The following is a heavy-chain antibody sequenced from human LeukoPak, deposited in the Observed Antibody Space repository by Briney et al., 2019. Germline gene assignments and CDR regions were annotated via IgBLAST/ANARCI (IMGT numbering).Heavy chain of an antibody. J-gene: IGHJ6*02. CDR1: EFTFDDYA. D-gene: IGHD6-19*01. CDR2: INWNSDII. Sequence: GGSLRLSCAASEFTFDDYAMHWVRQAPGKGLEWVPGINWNSDIIGYADSVKGRFSISRDNAKKSLYLQMNSLKPEDTALYYCAKDNGAVATSRYGMDVWGQGTAVTVS. V-gene: IGHV3-9*01. CDR3: AKDNGAVATSRYGMDV.